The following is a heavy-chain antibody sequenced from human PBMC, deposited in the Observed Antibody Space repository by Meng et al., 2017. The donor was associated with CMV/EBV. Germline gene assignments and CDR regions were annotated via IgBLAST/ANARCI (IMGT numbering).Heavy chain of an antibody. CDR2: INPNSGGT. Sequence: QVELVQSGAEVKKPGALGKVSCKASGYTFTGYYMHWVRQAPGQGLEWMGWINPNSGGTNYAQKFQGRVTMTRDTSISTAYMELSRLRSDDTAVYYCARQHNSSSWIINWFDPWGQGTLVTVSS. V-gene: IGHV1-2*02. CDR3: ARQHNSSSWIINWFDP. CDR1: GYTFTGYY. D-gene: IGHD6-13*01. J-gene: IGHJ5*02.